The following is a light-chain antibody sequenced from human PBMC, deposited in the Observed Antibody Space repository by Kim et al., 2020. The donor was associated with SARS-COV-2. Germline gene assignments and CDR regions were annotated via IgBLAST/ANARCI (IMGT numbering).Light chain of an antibody. CDR1: QNVDNTY. V-gene: IGKV3-20*01. CDR3: QQYGYT. J-gene: IGKJ2*01. CDR2: GTS. Sequence: LSLSPGARATLSCRASQNVDNTYSAWYQQKPGQAPRLLIYGTSNRATGIPDRFSGSGSGTDFTLTISRLEPEDFAVYYCQQYGYTFGQGNKLEI.